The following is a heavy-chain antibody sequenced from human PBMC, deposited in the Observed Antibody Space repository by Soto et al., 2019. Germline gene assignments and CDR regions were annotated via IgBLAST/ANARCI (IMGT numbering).Heavy chain of an antibody. CDR3: ARQTKGRYFDL. Sequence: SETLSLTCTVXGGSISSYYWSWIRQPPGKGLEWIGYIYYSGSTNYNPSLKSRVTISVDTSKNQFSLKLSSVTAADTAVYYCARQTKGRYFDLWGRGTLVTVSS. CDR1: GGSISSYY. CDR2: IYYSGST. V-gene: IGHV4-59*08. J-gene: IGHJ2*01.